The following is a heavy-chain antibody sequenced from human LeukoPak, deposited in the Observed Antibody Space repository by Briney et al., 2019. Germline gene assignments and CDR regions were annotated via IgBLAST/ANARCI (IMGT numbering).Heavy chain of an antibody. J-gene: IGHJ5*02. CDR3: ARVWAARVDGAWFDP. CDR1: GDSISDYY. Sequence: SETLSLTCTVSGDSISDYYWSWIRQPPGKGLEWIGYIYYSGRTNYNPSLKSRVTISVDTSKSQFSLTLCSVTAADTAVYYCARVWAARVDGAWFDPWGQGTLVTVSS. V-gene: IGHV4-59*01. D-gene: IGHD4/OR15-4a*01. CDR2: IYYSGRT.